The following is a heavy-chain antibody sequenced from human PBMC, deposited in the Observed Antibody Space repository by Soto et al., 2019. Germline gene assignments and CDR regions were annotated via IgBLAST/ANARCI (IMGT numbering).Heavy chain of an antibody. Sequence: SETLSLTCAVSGDCISSRNWCNWVRQSPGKGLEWIGKIYHSGSTNYNPSLKSRVTISVDRSKNQFSLKVTSVTAADTAVYYCASQKLDVPAFFDYWGQGILVTVSS. D-gene: IGHD1-1*01. CDR2: IYHSGST. V-gene: IGHV4-4*02. CDR1: GDCISSRNW. J-gene: IGHJ4*02. CDR3: ASQKLDVPAFFDY.